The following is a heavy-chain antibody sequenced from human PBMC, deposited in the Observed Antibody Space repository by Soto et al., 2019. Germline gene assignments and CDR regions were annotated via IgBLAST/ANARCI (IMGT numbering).Heavy chain of an antibody. CDR3: ARALPDYIVVVTATFDY. CDR2: IYYSGST. D-gene: IGHD2-21*02. V-gene: IGHV4-31*03. CDR1: CGSISSGGYY. J-gene: IGHJ4*02. Sequence: SETLSLTCTVSCGSISSGGYYWSWIRQHPGKGLEWIGYIYYSGSTYYNPSLKSRVTISVDTSKNQFSLKLSSVTAADTAVYYCARALPDYIVVVTATFDYWGQGTLVTGSS.